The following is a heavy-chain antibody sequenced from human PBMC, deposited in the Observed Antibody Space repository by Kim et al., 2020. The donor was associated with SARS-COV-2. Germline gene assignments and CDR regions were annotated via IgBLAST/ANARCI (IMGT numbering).Heavy chain of an antibody. CDR3: AGHVYYYDSSAAFDI. J-gene: IGHJ3*02. Sequence: PPLTSRVTIPLDTSKNQFSLKLSSVTAADTAVYYCAGHVYYYDSSAAFDIWGQGTMVTVSS. V-gene: IGHV4-39*01. D-gene: IGHD3-22*01.